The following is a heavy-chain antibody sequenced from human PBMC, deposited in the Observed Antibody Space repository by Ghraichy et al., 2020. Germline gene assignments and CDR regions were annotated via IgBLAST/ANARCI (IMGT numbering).Heavy chain of an antibody. CDR1: GDSISSSSFF. CDR3: ARQPAATMREFAFDY. J-gene: IGHJ4*02. CDR2: IYYSGST. Sequence: LTCTVSGDSISSSSFFWGWIRQPPGKGLDWIGSIYYSGSTYYNPSLKSRVTISVDTSKNQFSLKLSSVTAADTAVYWCARQPAATMREFAFDYWGQGTLVTLSS. V-gene: IGHV4-39*01. D-gene: IGHD2-15*01.